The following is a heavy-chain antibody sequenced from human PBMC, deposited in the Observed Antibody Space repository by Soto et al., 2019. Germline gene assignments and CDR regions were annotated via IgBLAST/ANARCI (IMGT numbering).Heavy chain of an antibody. D-gene: IGHD1-26*01. CDR1: GFTFSSYG. J-gene: IGHJ4*02. V-gene: IGHV3-33*01. Sequence: QVQLVESGGGVVQPGRSLRLSCAASGFTFSSYGMHWVRQAPGKGLEWVAVIWYDGSNKYYADSVKGRFTISRDNSKNTLYLQMNSLRAEDTAVYYCARVAYSGSYRGYYFDYWGQGTLVTVSS. CDR3: ARVAYSGSYRGYYFDY. CDR2: IWYDGSNK.